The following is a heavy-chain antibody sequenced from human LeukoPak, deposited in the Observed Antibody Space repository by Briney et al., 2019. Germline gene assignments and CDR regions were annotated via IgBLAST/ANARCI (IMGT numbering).Heavy chain of an antibody. CDR2: INSSGST. D-gene: IGHD1-26*01. V-gene: IGHV4-4*07. Sequence: SETLSLTCTVSGGSISSYKWSWIRQPAGKGLEWIGRINSSGSTNYTPSLKSRVTMSVDTSKNQFSLKLSSVTAADTAVYYCARGIVGATAPDYWGQGALVIVS. J-gene: IGHJ4*02. CDR3: ARGIVGATAPDY. CDR1: GGSISSYK.